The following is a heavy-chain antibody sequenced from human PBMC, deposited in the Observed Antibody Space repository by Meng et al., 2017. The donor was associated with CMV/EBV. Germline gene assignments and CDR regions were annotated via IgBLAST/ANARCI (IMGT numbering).Heavy chain of an antibody. CDR3: AREDYGYYGMDV. J-gene: IGHJ6*02. CDR2: IGTAGDT. CDR1: GFTFSSYD. V-gene: IGHV3-13*03. Sequence: GESLKISCAACGFTFSSYDMHWVRQATGKGLEWVSAIGTAGDTYYPGSVKGQFTISRENAKNSLYLQMNSLRAGDTAVYYCAREDYGYYGMDVWGQGTTVTVSS.